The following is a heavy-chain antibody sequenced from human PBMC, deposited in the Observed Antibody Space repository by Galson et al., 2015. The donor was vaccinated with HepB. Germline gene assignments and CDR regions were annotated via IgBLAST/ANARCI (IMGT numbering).Heavy chain of an antibody. D-gene: IGHD3-3*01. J-gene: IGHJ6*03. CDR3: ARGPPGITIVGVVLRDYYYYYTDD. CDR2: MNPNSGNT. V-gene: IGHV1-8*01. CDR1: GYTFTSYD. Sequence: SVKVSCKASGYTFTSYDINWVRQATGQGLEWMGWMNPNSGNTGYAQKFQGRVTMTRNTSISTAYMELSSLRSEDTAVYYCARGPPGITIVGVVLRDYYYYYTDDSRKGTPVAVSS.